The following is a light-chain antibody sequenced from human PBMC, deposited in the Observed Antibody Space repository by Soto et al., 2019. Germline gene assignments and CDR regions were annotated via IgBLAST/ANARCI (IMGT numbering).Light chain of an antibody. V-gene: IGKV1-5*01. J-gene: IGKJ1*01. CDR1: QSISSW. Sequence: DIQMTQSPSTLSASVGDRVTITCRASQSISSWLAWYQQKPGKAPKLLIYDASSLESGVPSRFSGGGSGTDFTLTISSLQPNDFATYYCQQYNSYSLTFGQGTKVEIK. CDR3: QQYNSYSLT. CDR2: DAS.